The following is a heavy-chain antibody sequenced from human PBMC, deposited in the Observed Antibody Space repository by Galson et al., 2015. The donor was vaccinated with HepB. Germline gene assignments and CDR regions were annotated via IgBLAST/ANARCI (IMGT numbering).Heavy chain of an antibody. CDR2: TIPIFGIA. CDR1: GGTFSSYT. D-gene: IGHD3-22*01. Sequence: SVKASCKASGGTFSSYTISWVRQAPGQGLEWMGRTIPIFGIANYAQKFQGRVTITADKSTSTAYMELSSRRSEDTAGYYCAKGSDCHYSSGYFGGDAFDLWGQGTMVTVSS. V-gene: IGHV1-69*02. J-gene: IGHJ3*01. CDR3: AKGSDCHYSSGYFGGDAFDL.